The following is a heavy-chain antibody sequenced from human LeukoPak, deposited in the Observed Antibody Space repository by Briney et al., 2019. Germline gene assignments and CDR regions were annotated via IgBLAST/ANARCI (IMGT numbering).Heavy chain of an antibody. V-gene: IGHV3-66*01. D-gene: IGHD2-15*01. J-gene: IGHJ6*02. CDR1: GFTVSSNY. CDR2: IYSGGST. CDR3: ARDPPERSAYCYGMDV. Sequence: GGSLRLSCAASGFTVSSNYMSWVRQAPGKGLEWVSVIYSGGSTYYADSVKGRFTISRDNSKNTLYLQMNSLRAEDTAVYYCARDPPERSAYCYGMDVWGQGTTVTVSS.